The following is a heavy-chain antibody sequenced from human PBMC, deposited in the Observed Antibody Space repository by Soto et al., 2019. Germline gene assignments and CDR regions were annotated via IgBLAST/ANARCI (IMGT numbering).Heavy chain of an antibody. D-gene: IGHD3-3*01. CDR2: IYYSGST. V-gene: IGHV4-59*01. J-gene: IGHJ6*02. CDR1: GGSISSYY. Sequence: SETLSLTCTVSGGSISSYYWSWIRQPPGKGLEWIGYIYYSGSTNYNPSLKSRVTISVDTSKNQFSLKLSSVTAADTAVYYCARNGAGLEWLTLNYYGMDVWGQGPTVTVSS. CDR3: ARNGAGLEWLTLNYYGMDV.